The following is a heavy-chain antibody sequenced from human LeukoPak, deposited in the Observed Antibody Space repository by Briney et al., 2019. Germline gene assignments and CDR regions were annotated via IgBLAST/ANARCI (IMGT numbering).Heavy chain of an antibody. V-gene: IGHV1-2*02. Sequence: ASEKVSCKASGYTFTGYYMHWVRQAPGQGLEWMGWINPNSGGTNYAQKSQGRVTMTRDTSISTAYMELSRLRSDDTAVYYCARGVPIVVVPAALNHYFDYWGQGTLVTVSS. CDR3: ARGVPIVVVPAALNHYFDY. J-gene: IGHJ4*02. D-gene: IGHD2-2*01. CDR2: INPNSGGT. CDR1: GYTFTGYY.